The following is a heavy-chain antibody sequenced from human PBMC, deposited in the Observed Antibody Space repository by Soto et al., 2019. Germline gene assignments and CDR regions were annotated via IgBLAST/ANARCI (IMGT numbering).Heavy chain of an antibody. J-gene: IGHJ3*02. Sequence: GGSLRLSCAASGFTFSSYEMNWVRQAPGKGLEWVSYISSSGSTIYYADSAKGRFTISRDNAKNSLYLQMNSLRAEDTAVYYCARDGHTYYDVWSGYHNDAFDIWGQGTMVTVSS. CDR2: ISSSGSTI. CDR1: GFTFSSYE. D-gene: IGHD3-3*01. CDR3: ARDGHTYYDVWSGYHNDAFDI. V-gene: IGHV3-48*03.